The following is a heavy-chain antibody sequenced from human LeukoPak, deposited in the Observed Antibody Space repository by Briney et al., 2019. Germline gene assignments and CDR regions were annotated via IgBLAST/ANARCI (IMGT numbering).Heavy chain of an antibody. CDR2: IYYSGST. Sequence: SETLSLTCTVSGGSISSSSYYWGWIRQPPGKGLEWIGSIYYSGSTYYNPSLKSRVTISVDTSKNQFSLKLSSVTAADTAVYYCARGWYYYGSGSSPFDPWGQGTLVTVSS. J-gene: IGHJ5*02. V-gene: IGHV4-39*07. CDR1: GGSISSSSYY. CDR3: ARGWYYYGSGSSPFDP. D-gene: IGHD3-10*01.